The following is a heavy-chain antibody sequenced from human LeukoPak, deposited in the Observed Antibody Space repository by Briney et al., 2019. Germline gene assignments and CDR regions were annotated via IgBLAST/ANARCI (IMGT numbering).Heavy chain of an antibody. CDR2: ISYDENNK. CDR3: AREVVIFPDYYYYGMDV. V-gene: IGHV3-30-3*01. CDR1: GFTFSSYA. D-gene: IGHD3-9*01. Sequence: PGGSLRLSCAASGFTFSSYAMHWVRQAPGKGLEWVAVISYDENNKYYADSVKGRFTISRDNSKNTLYLQMNSLRAEDTAVYYCAREVVIFPDYYYYGMDVWGQGTTVTVSS. J-gene: IGHJ6*02.